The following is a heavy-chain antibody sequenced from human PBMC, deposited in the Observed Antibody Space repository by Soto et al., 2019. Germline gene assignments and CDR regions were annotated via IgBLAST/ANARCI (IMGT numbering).Heavy chain of an antibody. J-gene: IGHJ4*02. CDR3: ARHLGGGYYFDY. CDR1: GGSISSYY. D-gene: IGHD3-10*01. V-gene: IGHV4-59*01. CDR2: IYYSGST. Sequence: QVQLQESGPGLVKPSETLSLTCTVSGGSISSYYWSWIRQPPGKGLEWIGYIYYSGSTNYNPSLKSRVTISVDTSKNQFSLKLSSVTAADTAVYYCARHLGGGYYFDYWGQGTLVTVSS.